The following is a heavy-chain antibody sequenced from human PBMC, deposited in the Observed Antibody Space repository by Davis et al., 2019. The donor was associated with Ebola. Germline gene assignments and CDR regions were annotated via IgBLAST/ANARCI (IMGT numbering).Heavy chain of an antibody. CDR1: GFTFSSHT. V-gene: IGHV3-48*02. D-gene: IGHD3-22*01. CDR3: ARDLVGHYYDSSGSP. CDR2: ISSSSSTI. J-gene: IGHJ5*02. Sequence: GGSLRLSCAASGFTFSSHTMSWVRQAPGKGLEWVSYISSSSSTIYYADSVKGRFTISRDNAKNSLYLQMNSLRDEDTAVYYCARDLVGHYYDSSGSPWGQGTLVTVSS.